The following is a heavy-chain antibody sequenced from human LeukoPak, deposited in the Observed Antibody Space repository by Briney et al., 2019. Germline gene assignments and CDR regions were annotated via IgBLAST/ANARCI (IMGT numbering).Heavy chain of an antibody. J-gene: IGHJ5*02. CDR3: ARVVTPRYCSSPSCYWKGWFDP. V-gene: IGHV1-46*01. CDR2: INPSGGTT. CDR1: GYTFTIYY. D-gene: IGHD2-2*01. Sequence: ASVKVSCKASGYTFTIYYMHWVRQAPGHGLEWMGIINPSGGTTIYAQKFQGRVTIAADESASTAYMELSSLRSDDTAVYNCARVVTPRYCSSPSCYWKGWFDPWGQGTLVTVSS.